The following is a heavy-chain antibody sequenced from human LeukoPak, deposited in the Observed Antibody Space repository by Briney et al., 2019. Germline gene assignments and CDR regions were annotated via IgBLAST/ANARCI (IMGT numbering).Heavy chain of an antibody. V-gene: IGHV4-59*01. D-gene: IGHD1-14*01. CDR2: IYYTGST. CDR3: AGMRITTPTVRTLDY. CDR1: GGSRSTYY. Sequence: SETLSLTCTVSGGSRSTYYWTWIRQPPGKGLEWIGFIYYTGSTNYNPSLKSRVTISVDTSKNQFSLKLSSVTAADTAVYYCAGMRITTPTVRTLDYWGQGTLVTVSS. J-gene: IGHJ4*02.